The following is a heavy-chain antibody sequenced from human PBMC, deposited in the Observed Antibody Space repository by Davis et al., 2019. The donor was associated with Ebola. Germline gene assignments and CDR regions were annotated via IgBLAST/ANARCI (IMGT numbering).Heavy chain of an antibody. CDR1: GFTFSSYW. V-gene: IGHV3-7*01. D-gene: IGHD4-17*01. Sequence: GESLKISCAASGFTFSSYWMSWVRQAPGKGLEWVANIKQDGSEKYYVDSVKGRFTISRDNSKNTLYLQMNSLRAEDTAVYYCARDRTSYGDTDYWGQGTLVTVSS. CDR2: IKQDGSEK. CDR3: ARDRTSYGDTDY. J-gene: IGHJ4*02.